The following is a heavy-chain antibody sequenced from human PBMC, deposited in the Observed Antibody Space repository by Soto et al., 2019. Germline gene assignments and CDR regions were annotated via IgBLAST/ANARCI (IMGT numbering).Heavy chain of an antibody. CDR1: GFTFSTHA. CDR3: ARDARNADYDY. CDR2: IHGTRSII. V-gene: IGHV3-48*02. J-gene: IGHJ4*02. D-gene: IGHD3-16*01. Sequence: EVQLVESGGGLVQPGGSLRLSCAVSGFTFSTHAMNWVRQAPGKGLEWVAYIHGTRSIIYYADSVKGRFTISRDNAKNSLFLQMDSLRDEDTAVYYCARDARNADYDYWGQGTLVTASS.